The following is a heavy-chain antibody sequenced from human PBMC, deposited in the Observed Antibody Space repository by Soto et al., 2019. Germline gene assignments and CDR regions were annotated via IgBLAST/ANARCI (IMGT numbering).Heavy chain of an antibody. CDR2: IIPIFGTA. CDR1: GGTFSSYA. D-gene: IGHD3-3*01. J-gene: IGHJ6*02. CDR3: ARARDFWSGYYAPYGMDV. V-gene: IGHV1-69*13. Sequence: SVKVSCKASGGTFSSYAISWVRQAPGQGLEWMGGIIPIFGTANYAQKFQGRVTITADESTSTAYMVLSSLRSEDTAVYYCARARDFWSGYYAPYGMDVFGQGTTGTGS.